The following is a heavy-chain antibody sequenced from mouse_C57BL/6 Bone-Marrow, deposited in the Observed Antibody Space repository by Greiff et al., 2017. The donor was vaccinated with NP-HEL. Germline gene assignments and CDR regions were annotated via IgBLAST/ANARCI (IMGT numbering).Heavy chain of an antibody. Sequence: VQLQQSGAELVRPGTSVKVSCKASGYAFTNYLIEWVKQRPGQGLEWIGVINPGSGGTNYNEKFKGKATLTADKSSSTAYMQLSSLTSEDSAVYFCAREGDYDEERFAYWGQGTLVTVSA. D-gene: IGHD2-4*01. CDR2: INPGSGGT. J-gene: IGHJ3*01. CDR1: GYAFTNYL. CDR3: AREGDYDEERFAY. V-gene: IGHV1-54*01.